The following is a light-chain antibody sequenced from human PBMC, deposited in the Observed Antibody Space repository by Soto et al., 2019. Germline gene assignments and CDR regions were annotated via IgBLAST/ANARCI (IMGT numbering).Light chain of an antibody. J-gene: IGKJ1*01. CDR3: LQHNSYPQT. CDR1: QGLRDA. Sequence: DIQMTQSPSSLSASVGDRVTITCRASQGLRDALGWYQQKPGKAPKRLIYAASSLQSGVQSRFSGSGSGTEFTLTTISLQPEDFATYYCLQHNSYPQTFGQGTKVEIK. CDR2: AAS. V-gene: IGKV1-17*01.